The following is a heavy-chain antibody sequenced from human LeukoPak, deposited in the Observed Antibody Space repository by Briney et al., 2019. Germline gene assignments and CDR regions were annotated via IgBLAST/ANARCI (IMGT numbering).Heavy chain of an antibody. CDR3: ARDPYRSGPVL. Sequence: SETLSLTCAVSGYSISSGYYWGWIRPPPGKGLEWIGSIYHSGSTYYNPSLKSRVTISVDTSKNQFSLKLSSVTAADTAVYYCARDPYRSGPVLWGQGTLVTVSS. D-gene: IGHD6-19*01. CDR1: GYSISSGYY. CDR2: IYHSGST. V-gene: IGHV4-38-2*02. J-gene: IGHJ4*02.